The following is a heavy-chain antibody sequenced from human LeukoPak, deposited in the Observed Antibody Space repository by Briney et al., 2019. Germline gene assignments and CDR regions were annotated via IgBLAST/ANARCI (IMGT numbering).Heavy chain of an antibody. D-gene: IGHD4-17*01. CDR1: GFTFSSYA. CDR2: VQFDGTNK. J-gene: IGHJ4*02. V-gene: IGHV3-30*02. CDR3: AKDHRTYGDLAGYFDY. Sequence: GGSLRLSCAASGFTFSSYAMSWVRQAPGKGLEWVAFVQFDGTNKYYADSVKGRFTISRDNSKNTLYLQMNSLRAEDTAVYYCAKDHRTYGDLAGYFDYWGQGTLVTVSS.